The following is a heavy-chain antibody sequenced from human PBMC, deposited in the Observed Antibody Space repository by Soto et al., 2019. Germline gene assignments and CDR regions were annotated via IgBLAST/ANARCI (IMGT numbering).Heavy chain of an antibody. V-gene: IGHV3-15*07. CDR3: TTSGSPHLAAS. J-gene: IGHJ1*01. CDR1: DFTFTNAW. D-gene: IGHD2-15*01. CDR2: IKSKKDGGTA. Sequence: EVQLVESGGGLVKPGGSLRLSCAVSDFTFTNAWMNWVRQAPGKGLEWVGHIKSKKDGGTADYAAPMKGRFTISRDDSKSMVYLEVNSLKTEDTAVYYCTTSGSPHLAASWGQGTLVTVSS.